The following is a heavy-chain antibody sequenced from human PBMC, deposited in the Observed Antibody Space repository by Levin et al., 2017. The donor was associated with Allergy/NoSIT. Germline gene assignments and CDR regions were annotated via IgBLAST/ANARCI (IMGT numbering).Heavy chain of an antibody. CDR2: ISGSGDTT. CDR1: GFPLRISA. V-gene: IGHV3-23*01. D-gene: IGHD2-21*02. CDR3: AKESAYCGRGCDCLLDY. J-gene: IGHJ4*02. Sequence: PGGSLRLSCAASGFPLRISAMSWVRQAPGKGLEWVSVISGSGDTTYYADSVKGRFTISRDNSKNMLYLQMNNLRAGDTAVYYCAKESAYCGRGCDCLLDYWGQGALVTVSS.